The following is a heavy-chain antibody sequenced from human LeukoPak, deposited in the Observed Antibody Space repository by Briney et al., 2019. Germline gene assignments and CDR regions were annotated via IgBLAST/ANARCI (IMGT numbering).Heavy chain of an antibody. Sequence: GASVKVSCKASGYTFTGYYMHWVRQAPGQGLEWMGWINPNSGGTNYAQKFQGRVTMTRDTSIGTAYMELSRLRSDDTAVYYCARLPLSSGYYYVSDYWGQGTLVTVSS. CDR2: INPNSGGT. CDR1: GYTFTGYY. D-gene: IGHD3-22*01. J-gene: IGHJ4*02. V-gene: IGHV1-2*02. CDR3: ARLPLSSGYYYVSDY.